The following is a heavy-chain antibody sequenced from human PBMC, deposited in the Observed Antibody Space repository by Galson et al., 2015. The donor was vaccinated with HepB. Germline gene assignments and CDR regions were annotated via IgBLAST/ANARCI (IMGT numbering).Heavy chain of an antibody. CDR2: ISYDGSNK. D-gene: IGHD3-3*01. Sequence: SLRLSCAASGFTFSSYAMHWVHQAPGKGLEWVAVISYDGSNKYYADSVKGRFTISRDNSKNTLYLQMNSLRAEDTAVYYCAREALPFGVVIKVSMYFDYWGQGTLVTVSS. CDR3: AREALPFGVVIKVSMYFDY. CDR1: GFTFSSYA. V-gene: IGHV3-30-3*01. J-gene: IGHJ4*02.